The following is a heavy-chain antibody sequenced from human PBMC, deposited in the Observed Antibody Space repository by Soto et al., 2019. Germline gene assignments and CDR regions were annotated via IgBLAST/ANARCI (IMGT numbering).Heavy chain of an antibody. V-gene: IGHV1-46*01. CDR1: GYTFTRYN. Sequence: QAQLVQSGAEVKKPGASANISCKASGYTFTRYNIHWVRQAPGQGLEWMGIIDTRGGSTDYTQRFQGRVTITRDTSTGTVYMHLSSLGSEDTAIYYCARDLPRDLVRGSFDIWGQGTMVTVSS. D-gene: IGHD3-10*01. J-gene: IGHJ3*02. CDR2: IDTRGGST. CDR3: ARDLPRDLVRGSFDI.